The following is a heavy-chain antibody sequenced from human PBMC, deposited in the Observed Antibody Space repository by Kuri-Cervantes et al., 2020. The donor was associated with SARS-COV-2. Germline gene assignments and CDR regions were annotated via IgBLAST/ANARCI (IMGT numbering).Heavy chain of an antibody. CDR3: ARVPSAGPVAGGVDY. J-gene: IGHJ4*02. V-gene: IGHV4-59*11. CDR2: IYYSGST. CDR1: GGSISSHY. D-gene: IGHD6-19*01. Sequence: GSLRLSCTVSGGSISSHYWSWIRQPPGKGLEWIGYIYYSGSTNYKPTLKSRVTISVDTSKNQFSLKLNSVTAADTAVYFCARVPSAGPVAGGVDYRGQGTLVTVSS.